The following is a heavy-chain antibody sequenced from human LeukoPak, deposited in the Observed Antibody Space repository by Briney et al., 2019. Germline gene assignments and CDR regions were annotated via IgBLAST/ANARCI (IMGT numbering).Heavy chain of an antibody. CDR1: GFTFSSSS. CDR2: ISSGSSSI. J-gene: IGHJ4*02. CDR3: ARAIYDRSGYYLDFLF. Sequence: GGSLRLSCAASGFTFSSSSMNWVRQAPGKGLEWVSAISSGSSSIYYADSVKGRFTISRDNSKNTLYLQMNSLRVEDTAVYYCARAIYDRSGYYLDFLFWGQGTLVTISS. V-gene: IGHV3-21*01. D-gene: IGHD3-22*01.